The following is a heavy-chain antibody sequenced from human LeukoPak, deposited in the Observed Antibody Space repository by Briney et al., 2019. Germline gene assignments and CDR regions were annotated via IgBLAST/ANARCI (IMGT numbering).Heavy chain of an antibody. CDR2: IKPDGSEK. J-gene: IGHJ4*02. D-gene: IGHD6-19*01. Sequence: GGSLRLSCAASGFTFNTYWMSWVRQAPGKGLEWVANIKPDGSEKHYVDSVKGRFTISRDNAKNSLYLQMNSLRAEDTAVYYCARDQWWQFIAVAITSYFDSWGQGTLVTVSS. CDR3: ARDQWWQFIAVAITSYFDS. V-gene: IGHV3-7*01. CDR1: GFTFNTYW.